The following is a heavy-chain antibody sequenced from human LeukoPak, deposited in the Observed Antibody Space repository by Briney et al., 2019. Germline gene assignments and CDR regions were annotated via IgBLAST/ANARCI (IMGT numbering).Heavy chain of an antibody. CDR2: ISSNGGST. Sequence: PGRSLRLSCAASGFTFSSYAMHWVRQAPGKGLEYVSAISSNGGSTYYADSVKGRFTISRDNSKNTLYLQMSSLRAEDTAVYYCVKDDYSNYYYYGMDVWGQGTTVTVSS. J-gene: IGHJ6*02. CDR1: GFTFSSYA. V-gene: IGHV3-64D*06. D-gene: IGHD4-11*01. CDR3: VKDDYSNYYYYGMDV.